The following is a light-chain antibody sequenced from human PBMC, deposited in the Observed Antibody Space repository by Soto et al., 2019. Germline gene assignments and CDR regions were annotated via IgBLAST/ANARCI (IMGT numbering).Light chain of an antibody. V-gene: IGKV1-5*03. J-gene: IGKJ1*01. CDR2: KAS. CDR1: QTISSW. Sequence: DIQMTQSPSTLSASVRDRVTITCRASQTISSWLAWYQQKPGKAPNLLIHKASHLESGVPSRFSGSGSGTEFTLTISSLQPGDFATYYCQHYNTYPWTFGQGTKVDIK. CDR3: QHYNTYPWT.